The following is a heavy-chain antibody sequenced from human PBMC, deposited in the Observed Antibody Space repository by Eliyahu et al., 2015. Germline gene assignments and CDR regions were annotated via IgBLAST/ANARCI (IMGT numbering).Heavy chain of an antibody. CDR2: IYYDGSKK. J-gene: IGHJ6*02. Sequence: QVQLVASGGGVVQPGRSLRLSCLASKFAFRTYAMHWVRQAPGKGLEWVSVIYYDGSKKYYADSVKGRFTISRDNSRDTLYLQMNSLRGDDTAVYYCAKDVGATDFYGMDVWGQGTTVTVSS. V-gene: IGHV3-30*18. D-gene: IGHD1-26*01. CDR3: AKDVGATDFYGMDV. CDR1: KFAFRTYA.